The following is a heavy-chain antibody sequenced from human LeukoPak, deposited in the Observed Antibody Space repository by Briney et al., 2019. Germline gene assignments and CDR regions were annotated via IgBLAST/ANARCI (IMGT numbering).Heavy chain of an antibody. CDR3: ARGTARGTCYD. V-gene: IGHV1-2*06. J-gene: IGHJ4*02. CDR1: GYTFTGYY. D-gene: IGHD2-15*01. CDR2: INPNRGGT. Sequence: ASVKVSCKASGYTFTGYYMHWVRQAPGQGLEWMGRINPNRGGTNYSQKFQGRVTMTRDTSISTAYMELSRLRSDDTAVYYCARGTARGTCYDWGQGTLVTVSS.